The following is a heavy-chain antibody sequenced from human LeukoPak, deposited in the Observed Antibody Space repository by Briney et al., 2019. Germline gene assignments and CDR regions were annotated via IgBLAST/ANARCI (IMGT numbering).Heavy chain of an antibody. CDR3: GRDCSGGSCALDY. Sequence: ASETLSLTCAVYGGSFSGYYWSWIRQPPGKGLEWIGEINHSGSTNYNPSLKSRVTISVDTSKNQFSLKLSSVTAADTAVYYCGRDCSGGSCALDYWGQGTLVTVSS. V-gene: IGHV4-34*01. J-gene: IGHJ4*02. CDR1: GGSFSGYY. D-gene: IGHD2-15*01. CDR2: INHSGST.